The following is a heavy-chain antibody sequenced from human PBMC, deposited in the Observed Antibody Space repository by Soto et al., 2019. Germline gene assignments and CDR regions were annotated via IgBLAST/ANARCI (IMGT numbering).Heavy chain of an antibody. Sequence: QVQLVQSGAEVKKPGASVKVSCKASGYTFTSYGISWVRQAPGQGLEWMGWISAYNGNTNYAQKLQVRVTMTTDTSTSTAYMELRSLRSADTAVYYCARDGSGVAVADSYYSYGMDVWGQGTTVTVSS. J-gene: IGHJ6*02. D-gene: IGHD6-19*01. CDR3: ARDGSGVAVADSYYSYGMDV. CDR1: GYTFTSYG. CDR2: ISAYNGNT. V-gene: IGHV1-18*01.